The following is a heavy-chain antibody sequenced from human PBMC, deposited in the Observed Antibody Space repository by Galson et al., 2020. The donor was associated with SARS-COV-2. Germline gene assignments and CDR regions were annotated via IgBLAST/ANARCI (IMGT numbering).Heavy chain of an antibody. CDR3: ARGVGGMNV. CDR2: IYAYSGANT. J-gene: IGHJ6*02. CDR1: GFTIYGNY. Sequence: TGGSLRLSCAATGFTIYGNYINWVRQAPGKGLEWVSIIYAYSGANTYYADSVRGRFTISRHNSENTVYLQMDSLRVEDKAVYYCARGVGGMNVWGQGTTVIVSS. D-gene: IGHD3-10*01. V-gene: IGHV3-53*04.